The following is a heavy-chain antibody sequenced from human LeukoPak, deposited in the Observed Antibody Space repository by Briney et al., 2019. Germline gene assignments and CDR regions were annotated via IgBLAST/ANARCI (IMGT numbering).Heavy chain of an antibody. D-gene: IGHD4-23*01. CDR3: ARRNYGGDSFYFDF. CDR2: IYPGDSDT. Sequence: GGSLKISCKGSGYRFANYWIGWVRQMPGTGLEWMGVIYPGDSDTRYSPSFQGQVTTSADKSISTAYLQWSSLKASDTAMYYCARRNYGGDSFYFDFWGQGTLVTVSS. CDR1: GYRFANYW. V-gene: IGHV5-51*01. J-gene: IGHJ4*02.